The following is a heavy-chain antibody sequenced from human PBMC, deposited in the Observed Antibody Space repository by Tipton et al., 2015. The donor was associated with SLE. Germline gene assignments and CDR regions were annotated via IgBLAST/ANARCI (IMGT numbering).Heavy chain of an antibody. D-gene: IGHD6-13*01. V-gene: IGHV1-18*01. CDR2: ISAYNGNT. Sequence: QLVQSGPEVKKPGASVRVSCKTSGYSFADYDITWVRQAPGQRLEWMGWISAYNGNTNYAQNLQGRVSMTTDTSTTTAYMELRNLRSDDTAVYYCATQPPYSGTSYFDCWGQGTLVTVSS. CDR1: GYSFADYD. CDR3: ATQPPYSGTSYFDC. J-gene: IGHJ4*02.